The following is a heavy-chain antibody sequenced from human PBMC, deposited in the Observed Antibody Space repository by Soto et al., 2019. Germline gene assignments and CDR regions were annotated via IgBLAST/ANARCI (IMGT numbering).Heavy chain of an antibody. Sequence: PSETLSLTCTVSGGSISSGDYYWSWIRQPPGKGLEWIGFMYNSGSTYYNPSLKSRVTISLDTSKNQFSLNLRSVTAADTAVYYCASMGYHYGSGSYPLDYWGQGTLVTVSS. CDR1: GGSISSGDYY. D-gene: IGHD3-10*01. CDR2: MYNSGST. CDR3: ASMGYHYGSGSYPLDY. J-gene: IGHJ4*02. V-gene: IGHV4-30-4*01.